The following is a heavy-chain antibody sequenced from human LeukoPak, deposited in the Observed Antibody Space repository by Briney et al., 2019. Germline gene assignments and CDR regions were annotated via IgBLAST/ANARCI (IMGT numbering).Heavy chain of an antibody. CDR3: AKEGKVTTVTYFDS. Sequence: GGSLRLSCAASGFTFSSYAMHWVRQAPGKGLEWVAVISYDGSIKYYADSVNGRSTISRDNSKNTLDLQMNSLRAEDTAVYYCAKEGKVTTVTYFDSWGQGTLVTVSS. J-gene: IGHJ4*02. V-gene: IGHV3-30-3*01. CDR2: ISYDGSIK. D-gene: IGHD4-17*01. CDR1: GFTFSSYA.